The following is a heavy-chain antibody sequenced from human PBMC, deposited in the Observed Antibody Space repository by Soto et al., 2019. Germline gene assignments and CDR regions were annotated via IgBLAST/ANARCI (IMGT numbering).Heavy chain of an antibody. CDR3: AKNDGRYDF. Sequence: EVQLLESGGGLVQSGGSLRLSCAASGFPFSSYALSWVRQAPRKGLEWVSLITTTDNIYYADSVKGRFTISRDNSKSMLYLQMNSLRAEDTAVYYCAKNDGRYDFWGQGTLVTVSS. CDR1: GFPFSSYA. CDR2: ITTTDNI. J-gene: IGHJ4*02. V-gene: IGHV3-23*01. D-gene: IGHD1-1*01.